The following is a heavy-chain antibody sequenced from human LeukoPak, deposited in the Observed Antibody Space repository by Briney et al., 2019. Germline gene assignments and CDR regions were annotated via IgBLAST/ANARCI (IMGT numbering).Heavy chain of an antibody. V-gene: IGHV4-59*11. CDR2: ISYIGST. CDR3: ARDKISINAFDM. Sequence: NTSETLSLTCTVSDPSISGHYLTWIRQPPGKGLEWIGYISYIGSTNYNPSLKSRVTISVDTSKNQFSLKLSSVTAADTADYYCARDKISINAFDMWGQGTMVTVSS. J-gene: IGHJ3*02. CDR1: DPSISGHY. D-gene: IGHD1-14*01.